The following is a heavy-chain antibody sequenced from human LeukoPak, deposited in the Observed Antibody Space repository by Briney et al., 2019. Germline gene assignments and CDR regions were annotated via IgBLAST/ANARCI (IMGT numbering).Heavy chain of an antibody. CDR2: VSGDGTNT. CDR3: ASSFRITGMTYYS. J-gene: IGHJ4*02. V-gene: IGHV3-74*01. D-gene: IGHD1-20*01. CDR1: GFTFSSFW. Sequence: QPGGSLRLSCEASGFTFSSFWMHWVRQVPGKSLMWVSHVSGDGTNTNYADSVKGRFTISRGTARNTMYLQMNSLRAEDTAVYYCASSFRITGMTYYSWGQGTLVTVSS.